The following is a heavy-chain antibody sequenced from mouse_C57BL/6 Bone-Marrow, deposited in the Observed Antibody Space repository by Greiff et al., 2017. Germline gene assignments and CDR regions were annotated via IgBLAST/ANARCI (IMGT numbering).Heavy chain of an antibody. V-gene: IGHV1-4*01. CDR1: GYTFTSYT. D-gene: IGHD2-4*01. CDR2: INPSSGYT. CDR3: ARGDYDFAY. Sequence: QVQLQQSGAELARPGASVTMSCKASGYTFTSYTMHWVKQRPGQGLEWIGYINPSSGYTKYNQKFKDKATLTADKSSSTAYMQLSSLTSEDSAVYYCARGDYDFAYWGQGTLVTVSA. J-gene: IGHJ3*01.